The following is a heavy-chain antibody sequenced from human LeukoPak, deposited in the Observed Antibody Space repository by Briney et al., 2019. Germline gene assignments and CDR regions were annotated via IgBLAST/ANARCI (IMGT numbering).Heavy chain of an antibody. J-gene: IGHJ4*02. Sequence: GGSPRLSCAASGFTFSSYWMSWVRQAPGKRLEWVANINQDGSEKYNVDSVKGRFIISRDNARNSLFLQMNILTAEDTAIYYCVREGAYSTSSPAGYWGQGTLVSVSS. V-gene: IGHV3-7*01. D-gene: IGHD6-6*01. CDR1: GFTFSSYW. CDR2: INQDGSEK. CDR3: VREGAYSTSSPAGY.